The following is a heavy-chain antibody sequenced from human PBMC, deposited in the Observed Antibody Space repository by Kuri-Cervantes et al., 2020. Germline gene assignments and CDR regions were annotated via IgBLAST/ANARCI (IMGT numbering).Heavy chain of an antibody. CDR3: ARQYYNFWSGSYTGSANFDY. J-gene: IGHJ4*02. D-gene: IGHD3-3*01. V-gene: IGHV5-51*01. Sequence: GESLKISCKGSGYSFSNYWIGWVRQMPGKGLEWMGIIYPGDSDTKYSPSFRGQVTISADTSINTAYLQWRSLRASDTAIYYCARQYYNFWSGSYTGSANFDYWGQGTLVTVSS. CDR1: GYSFSNYW. CDR2: IYPGDSDT.